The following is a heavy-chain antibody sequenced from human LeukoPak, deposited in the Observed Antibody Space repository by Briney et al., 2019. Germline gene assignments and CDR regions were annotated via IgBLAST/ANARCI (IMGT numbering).Heavy chain of an antibody. Sequence: GGSLRLSCAASGFTFSSYWMSWVRQAPGKGLEWVANIKQDGSEKYYVGSVKGRFTVSRDNAKNSLYLQMNSLRAEDTAVYYCARDPVAGTTTFDYWGQGTLVTVSS. CDR3: ARDPVAGTTTFDY. D-gene: IGHD1-7*01. J-gene: IGHJ4*02. V-gene: IGHV3-7*01. CDR1: GFTFSSYW. CDR2: IKQDGSEK.